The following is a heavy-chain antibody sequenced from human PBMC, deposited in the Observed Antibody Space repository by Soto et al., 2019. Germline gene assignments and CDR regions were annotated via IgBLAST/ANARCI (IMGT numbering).Heavy chain of an antibody. CDR1: GFTFNNYA. CDR3: AKDDAAAAPSTLES. CDR2: ISGSGRST. J-gene: IGHJ5*02. V-gene: IGHV3-23*01. Sequence: EAQLLESGGGVVQPGGSLRLSCAASGFTFNNYAMNWVRRAPGKGLEWVSGISGSGRSTYYADSVKGRFVISRDTYRNTIFRQMNRLRGEDTGLYYGAKDDAAAAPSTLESWGRGTLVTVSS. D-gene: IGHD6-25*01.